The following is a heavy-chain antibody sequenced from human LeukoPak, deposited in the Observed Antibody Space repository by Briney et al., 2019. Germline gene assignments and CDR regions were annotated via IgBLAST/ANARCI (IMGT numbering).Heavy chain of an antibody. V-gene: IGHV4-59*01. J-gene: IGHJ6*02. CDR3: ARSYGSGWYYYYGMDV. Sequence: GSLRLSCAASGFTFSSYAMSWIRQPPGKGLEWIGYIYYSGSTNYNPSLKSRVTISVDTSKNQFSLKLSSVTAADTAVYYCARSYGSGWYYYYGMDVWGQGTTVTVSS. CDR1: GFTFSSYA. CDR2: IYYSGST. D-gene: IGHD6-19*01.